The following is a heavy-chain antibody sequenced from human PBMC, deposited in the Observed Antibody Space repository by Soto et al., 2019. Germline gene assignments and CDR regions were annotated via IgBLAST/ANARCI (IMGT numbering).Heavy chain of an antibody. J-gene: IGHJ4*02. D-gene: IGHD2-21*02. CDR3: ASRRDWTSVDPFDH. CDR2: IRNKTNNYAT. CDR1: GFVFSDSA. V-gene: IGHV3-73*02. Sequence: EVQLVENGGALVQPGGSLRVSCEGSGFVFSDSAIHWVRQASGKGLEWVGRIRNKTNNYATAYSGPVKGRFTISRDDPXNTVYLQMNNLKLDDTAVYYCASRRDWTSVDPFDHWGQGTLVTVSS.